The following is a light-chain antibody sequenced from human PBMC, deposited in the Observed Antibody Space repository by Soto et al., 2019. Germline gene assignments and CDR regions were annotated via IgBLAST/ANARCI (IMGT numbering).Light chain of an antibody. V-gene: IGLV2-14*01. CDR3: SSYTSSSTVV. CDR2: EVS. CDR1: SSDVGGYKY. J-gene: IGLJ2*01. Sequence: QSALTQPASVSGSPGQSITISCTGTSSDVGGYKYVSWYQQHPGKVPKLMIYEVSNRPSGVSNRFSGSKSGNTASLTISGLQAEDEADYYCSSYTSSSTVVFGGGTKLTVL.